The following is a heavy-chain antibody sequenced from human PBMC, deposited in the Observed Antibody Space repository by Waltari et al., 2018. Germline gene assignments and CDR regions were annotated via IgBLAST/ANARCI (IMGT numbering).Heavy chain of an antibody. V-gene: IGHV4-38-2*01. Sequence: QVQLQESGPGLVKPSETLSLTCAVSGYSISSGYYWGWIRQPPGKGLEWIGSIYHSGSTYYNPSLKSRVTISVDTSKNQFSLKLSSVTAADTAVYYCARVATTPYYYYYGMDVWGQGTTVIVSS. CDR3: ARVATTPYYYYYGMDV. CDR2: IYHSGST. D-gene: IGHD5-12*01. J-gene: IGHJ6*02. CDR1: GYSISSGYY.